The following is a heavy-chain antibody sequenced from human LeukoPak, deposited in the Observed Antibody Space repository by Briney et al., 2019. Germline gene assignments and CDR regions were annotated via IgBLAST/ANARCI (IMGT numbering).Heavy chain of an antibody. CDR1: TYTFTRYG. V-gene: IGHV1-18*01. D-gene: IGHD5-12*01. J-gene: IGHJ4*02. CDR2: ISGYNGNT. CDR3: ARSGRGTYYYFDL. Sequence: ASVKVSCKASTYTFTRYGISWVRQAPGQGLERMGWISGYNGNTNYAQKFLGRVSMTADAATSTAYMELRSLTSDDTAMYYCARSGRGTYYYFDLWGQGTLVTVSS.